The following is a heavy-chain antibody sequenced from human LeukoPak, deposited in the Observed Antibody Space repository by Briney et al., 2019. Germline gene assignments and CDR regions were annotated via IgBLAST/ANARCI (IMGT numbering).Heavy chain of an antibody. CDR1: GYTFTSYG. CDR3: ARGSGSTSWGDWFDP. V-gene: IGHV1-18*01. J-gene: IGHJ5*02. D-gene: IGHD2-2*01. Sequence: ASVKVSCKASGYTFTSYGISWVRQAPGQGLEWMGWISAYNGNTNYAQKLQGRVTMTRNTSISTAYMELSSLRSEDTAVYYCARGSGSTSWGDWFDPWGQGTLVTVSP. CDR2: ISAYNGNT.